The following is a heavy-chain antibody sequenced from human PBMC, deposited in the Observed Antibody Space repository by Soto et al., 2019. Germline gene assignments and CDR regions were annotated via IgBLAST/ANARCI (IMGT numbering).Heavy chain of an antibody. CDR3: ATDRITRVRGVIAAAATKAP. Sequence: QVQLVQSGAEVKKPGASVKVSCKASGYTFTSYGISWVRQAPGQGLEWMGWISAYNGNTNYAQKLQGRVTMTTDTSTSTAYMELTSLRSDDTAVYYCATDRITRVRGVIAAAATKAPWGQGTLVTVSS. J-gene: IGHJ5*02. V-gene: IGHV1-18*01. CDR1: GYTFTSYG. D-gene: IGHD3-10*01. CDR2: ISAYNGNT.